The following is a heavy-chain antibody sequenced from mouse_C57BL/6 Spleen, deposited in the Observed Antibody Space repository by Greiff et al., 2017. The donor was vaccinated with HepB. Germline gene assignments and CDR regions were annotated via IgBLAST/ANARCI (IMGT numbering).Heavy chain of an antibody. CDR3: ASYYYGVAGYFDY. V-gene: IGHV1-64*01. CDR2: IHPNSGST. D-gene: IGHD1-1*01. Sequence: VQLQQPGAELVKPGASVKLSCKASGYTFTSYWMRWVKQRPGQGLEWIGMIHPNSGSTNYNEKFKSKATLTVDKSSSTAYMQLSSLTSEDSAVYYCASYYYGVAGYFDYWGQGTTLTVSS. CDR1: GYTFTSYW. J-gene: IGHJ2*01.